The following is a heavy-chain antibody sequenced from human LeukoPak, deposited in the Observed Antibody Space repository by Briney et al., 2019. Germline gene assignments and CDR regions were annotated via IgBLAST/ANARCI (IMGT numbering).Heavy chain of an antibody. V-gene: IGHV4-4*07. CDR3: ARDNGSGIFFDY. CDR1: GGSIRSYY. D-gene: IGHD3-10*01. Sequence: SETLSLTCTVSGGSIRSYYWSWIRQPAGKGLEWIGRIYTSGSTNYNPSLKSRVTISVDTSKNQFSLKLSSVTAADTAVYYCARDNGSGIFFDYWGQGTLVTVSS. CDR2: IYTSGST. J-gene: IGHJ4*02.